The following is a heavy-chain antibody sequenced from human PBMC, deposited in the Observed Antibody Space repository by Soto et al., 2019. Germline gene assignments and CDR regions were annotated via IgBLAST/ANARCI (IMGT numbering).Heavy chain of an antibody. CDR1: GYTFTSYG. CDR2: ISAHNGNT. V-gene: IGHV1-18*04. J-gene: IGHJ4*02. D-gene: IGHD6-13*01. Sequence: ASVKVSCKASGYTFTSYGISWVRQAPGQGLEWMGWISAHNGNTNYAQKLQGRVTMTTDTSTSTAYMELRSLRSDDTAVYYCASGSSWYPVEYYFDYWGQGTLVTVSS. CDR3: ASGSSWYPVEYYFDY.